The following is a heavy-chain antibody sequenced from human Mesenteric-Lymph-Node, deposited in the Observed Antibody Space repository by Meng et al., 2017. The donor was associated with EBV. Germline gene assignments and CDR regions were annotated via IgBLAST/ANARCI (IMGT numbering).Heavy chain of an antibody. CDR2: INHSGST. J-gene: IGHJ4*02. D-gene: IGHD3-10*01. V-gene: IGHV4-34*01. Sequence: QGHLQQWGAGLLKPSETLLLTCAVHGGSFSDYFWTWIRQAPGKGLEWVGEINHSGSTKYNPSLKSRVTISVDTSKNQISLNLNSVTAADTAVYYCARPRIRYGSGSYYYWGQGTLVTVSS. CDR1: GGSFSDYF. CDR3: ARPRIRYGSGSYYY.